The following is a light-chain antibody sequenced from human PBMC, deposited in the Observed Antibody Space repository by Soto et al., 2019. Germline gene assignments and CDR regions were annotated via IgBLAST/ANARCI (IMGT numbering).Light chain of an antibody. CDR3: QQYNNWRPT. J-gene: IGKJ1*01. CDR1: QSVSSN. Sequence: EIVMTQSPATLSVSPGERATLSGRASQSVSSNLAWYQQKPGQAPRLLIYGASTRATGIPARFSGSGSGTESAHTISSMQSEDFAVYYCQQYNNWRPTFGQGTKLEIK. CDR2: GAS. V-gene: IGKV3-15*01.